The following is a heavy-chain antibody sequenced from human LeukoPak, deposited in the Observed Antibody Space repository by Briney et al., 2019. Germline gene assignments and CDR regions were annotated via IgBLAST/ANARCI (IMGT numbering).Heavy chain of an antibody. D-gene: IGHD1-26*01. Sequence: GGSLRLSCAASRFIFSNYVMHWVRQAPGKGLEWVAVIAHDGSQTYYSDSVKGRFTISRDNSKNTLYLQMSSLRAEDTAVYFCAKDGGSNSYWYFDLWGRGTLVTVSS. V-gene: IGHV3-30*04. CDR2: IAHDGSQT. CDR1: RFIFSNYV. CDR3: AKDGGSNSYWYFDL. J-gene: IGHJ2*01.